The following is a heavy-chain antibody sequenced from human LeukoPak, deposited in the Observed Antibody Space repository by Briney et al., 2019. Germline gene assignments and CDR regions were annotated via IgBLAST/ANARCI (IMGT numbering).Heavy chain of an antibody. Sequence: ASVKVSCKASGYTFTSYYMHWVRQAPGQGLEGMGIINPSGGSTSYAQKFRGRVTMTRDTSTSTVYMALSSLRSEDTAVYYCARDGHCGGPPGDYWGQGTLVTVSS. V-gene: IGHV1-46*01. J-gene: IGHJ4*02. D-gene: IGHD2-21*01. CDR2: INPSGGST. CDR3: ARDGHCGGPPGDY. CDR1: GYTFTSYY.